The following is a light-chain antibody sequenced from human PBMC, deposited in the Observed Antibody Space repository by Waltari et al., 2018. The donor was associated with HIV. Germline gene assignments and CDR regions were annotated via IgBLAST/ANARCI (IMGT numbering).Light chain of an antibody. V-gene: IGLV1-47*01. CDR1: SSNIGNTH. CDR2: RNN. CDR3: AAWDDSLIGV. Sequence: QSVLTQPPSASGTPGQRVTISCSGGSSNIGNTHVYWYQQFPGTAPNLLIYRNNPRPSGVPDRFSGSKSGTSASLVIIWLLSEVEADYYCAAWDDSLIGVFVGVTKVTVL. J-gene: IGLJ2*01.